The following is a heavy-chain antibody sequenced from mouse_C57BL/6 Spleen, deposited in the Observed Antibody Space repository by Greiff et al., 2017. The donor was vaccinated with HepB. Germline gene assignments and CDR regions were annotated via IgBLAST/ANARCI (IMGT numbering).Heavy chain of an antibody. Sequence: EVQLVESGGGLVQPGGSMKLSCAASGFTFSDAWMDWVRQSPEKGLEWVAEIRNKANNHATYYAESVKGRFTISRDDSKSSVYLQMNSLRAEDTGIYYCTRRVYYYGSEDYWGQGTTLTVSS. CDR1: GFTFSDAW. CDR3: TRRVYYYGSEDY. D-gene: IGHD1-1*01. CDR2: IRNKANNHAT. V-gene: IGHV6-6*01. J-gene: IGHJ2*01.